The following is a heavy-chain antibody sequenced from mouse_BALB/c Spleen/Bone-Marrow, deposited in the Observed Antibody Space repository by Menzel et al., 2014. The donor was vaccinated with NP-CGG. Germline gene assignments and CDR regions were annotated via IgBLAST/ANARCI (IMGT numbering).Heavy chain of an antibody. Sequence: EVQGVESGGGLVQPGGSLKLSCAASGFTFSNYGMSWVRQTPDKRLELVATINGNGGSTYYPDSVKGRFTISRDTAKNTLYLQMSSLKSEETAMYYCVRGNYGNYVDYFDSWGQGTTLTVSS. CDR2: INGNGGST. J-gene: IGHJ2*01. CDR3: VRGNYGNYVDYFDS. CDR1: GFTFSNYG. V-gene: IGHV5-6-3*01. D-gene: IGHD2-1*01.